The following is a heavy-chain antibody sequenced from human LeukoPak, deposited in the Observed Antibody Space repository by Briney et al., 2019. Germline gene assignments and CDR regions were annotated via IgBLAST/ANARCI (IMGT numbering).Heavy chain of an antibody. D-gene: IGHD3-22*01. Sequence: PGRSLRLSCAASGFTFSSYGMHWVRQAPGKGLEWVAVISYDGSNKYYADSVKGRFTIPRDNSKNTLYLQMNSLRAEDTAVYYCAKDPDYDSSGVDYWGQGTLVTVSS. CDR3: AKDPDYDSSGVDY. CDR2: ISYDGSNK. V-gene: IGHV3-30*18. J-gene: IGHJ4*02. CDR1: GFTFSSYG.